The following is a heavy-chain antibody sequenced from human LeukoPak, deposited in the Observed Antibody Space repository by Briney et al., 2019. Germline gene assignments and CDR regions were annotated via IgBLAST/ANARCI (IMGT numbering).Heavy chain of an antibody. CDR3: ARHFGYCSGGSCLYYYYYYMDV. D-gene: IGHD2-15*01. Sequence: SETLSLTCAVYGGSFSGYYWSWIRQPPGKGLEWIGEINHSGSTNYNPSLKSRVTISVDTFKNQFSLKLSSVTAADTAVYYCARHFGYCSGGSCLYYYYYYMDVWGKGTTVTISS. J-gene: IGHJ6*03. V-gene: IGHV4-34*01. CDR2: INHSGST. CDR1: GGSFSGYY.